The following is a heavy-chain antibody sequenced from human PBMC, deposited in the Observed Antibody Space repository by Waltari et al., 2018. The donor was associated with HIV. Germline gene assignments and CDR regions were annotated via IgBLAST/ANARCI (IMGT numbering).Heavy chain of an antibody. D-gene: IGHD4-17*01. CDR3: ARSHCAVTSCGSIDY. J-gene: IGHJ4*02. V-gene: IGHV1-18*01. Sequence: QVQLVQSGAQLTKPRASVKVSCTASGYPFTTYPIQWVRQAPGPGLEWLGWIGTYNGNADFAPKTQVRIHLTIDTSTSTAYMELTSLRSDDTAVYYCARSHCAVTSCGSIDYWGQGTLVTVSS. CDR1: GYPFTTYP. CDR2: IGTYNGNA.